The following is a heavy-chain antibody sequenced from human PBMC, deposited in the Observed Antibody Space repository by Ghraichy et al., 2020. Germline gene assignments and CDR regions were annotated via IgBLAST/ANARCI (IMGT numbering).Heavy chain of an antibody. J-gene: IGHJ6*02. CDR2: ITYDAKRT. V-gene: IGHV3-30*01. D-gene: IGHD1-1*01. Sequence: VALITYDAKRTYYADSVKGRFTISRDNSNNTLYLQMNSLRSEDTAVYFCVRDLEPAAAKYYGMDVWGQVTSVIVSS. CDR3: VRDLEPAAAKYYGMDV.